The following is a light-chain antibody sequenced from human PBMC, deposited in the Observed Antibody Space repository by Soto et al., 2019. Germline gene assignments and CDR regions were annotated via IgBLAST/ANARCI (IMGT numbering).Light chain of an antibody. V-gene: IGLV2-14*03. Sequence: ALTQPASISGSPGQSITISCTGTSSDVGGYNYVSWYQQYPGKAPKLMIYDVDNRPSGVSNRFSGSKSGKTASLTISGLQAEDEADYYCSSYTSSSTVIFGGGTKVTVL. J-gene: IGLJ2*01. CDR2: DVD. CDR3: SSYTSSSTVI. CDR1: SSDVGGYNY.